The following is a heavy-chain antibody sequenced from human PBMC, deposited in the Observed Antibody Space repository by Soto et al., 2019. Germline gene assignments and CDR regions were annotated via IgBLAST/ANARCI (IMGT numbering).Heavy chain of an antibody. CDR1: GFTFSSYS. Sequence: GGSLRLSCAASGFTFSSYSMNWVRQAPGKGLEWVSYISSSSSTIYYADSVKGRFTISRDNSKNTLYLQMNSLRAEDTAVYYCARIMPCSSTSCYASDYWGQGTLVTVSS. V-gene: IGHV3-48*01. CDR2: ISSSSSTI. J-gene: IGHJ4*02. D-gene: IGHD2-2*01. CDR3: ARIMPCSSTSCYASDY.